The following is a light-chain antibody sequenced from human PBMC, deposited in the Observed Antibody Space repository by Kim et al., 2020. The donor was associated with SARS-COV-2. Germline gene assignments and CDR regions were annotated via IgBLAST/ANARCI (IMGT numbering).Light chain of an antibody. CDR2: AAS. Sequence: ESTGERVTITCRTSQNISSYLAWYQQKPGKAPKLLIYAASTLQTGVPSTFTGNGSGTDFTLTISCLQSEDFATYYCQQYYSYPLTFGGGTKVDIK. V-gene: IGKV1-8*01. CDR1: QNISSY. J-gene: IGKJ4*01. CDR3: QQYYSYPLT.